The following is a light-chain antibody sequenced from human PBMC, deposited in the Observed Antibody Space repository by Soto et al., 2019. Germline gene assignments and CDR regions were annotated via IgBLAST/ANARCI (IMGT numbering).Light chain of an antibody. CDR1: SDDVGGYNY. Sequence: QSALTQSPAASGSPGQSVTISCIGTSDDVGGYNYVSWYQQHPGKAPKLIIYEVSKRPSGVPDRFSGSKSGSTASLTVSGLQSEDEADYYCSSYAGGSSFVLFGGGTKVTVL. CDR2: EVS. V-gene: IGLV2-8*01. J-gene: IGLJ2*01. CDR3: SSYAGGSSFVL.